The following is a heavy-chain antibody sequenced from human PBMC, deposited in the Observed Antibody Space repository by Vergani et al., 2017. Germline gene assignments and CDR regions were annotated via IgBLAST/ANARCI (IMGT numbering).Heavy chain of an antibody. D-gene: IGHD3-22*01. V-gene: IGHV1-18*01. CDR1: GYTFTSYG. J-gene: IGHJ4*02. CDR2: ISAYNGNT. CDR3: AKDQNYYDSSGYLARIY. Sequence: QVQLVQSGAEVKKPGASVKVSCKASGYTFTSYGISLVRQAPGQGLEWMGWISAYNGNTNYAQKLQGRVTMTTDTSTSTAYMELRSLRSDDTAVYYCAKDQNYYDSSGYLARIYWGQGTLVTVSS.